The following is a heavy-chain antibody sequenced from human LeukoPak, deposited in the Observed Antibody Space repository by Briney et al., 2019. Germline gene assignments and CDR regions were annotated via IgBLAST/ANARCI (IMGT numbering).Heavy chain of an antibody. V-gene: IGHV3-30*04. D-gene: IGHD3-22*01. Sequence: GGSLRLSCAASGFTFSSYAMHWVRQAPGKGLEWVAVISYEGSNKYYADSVKGRFTISRDNSKNTLYLQMNILRAEDTAVYYCARDPRGPTGYDSSGRDSFDYWGQGTLVTVSS. CDR1: GFTFSSYA. J-gene: IGHJ4*02. CDR2: ISYEGSNK. CDR3: ARDPRGPTGYDSSGRDSFDY.